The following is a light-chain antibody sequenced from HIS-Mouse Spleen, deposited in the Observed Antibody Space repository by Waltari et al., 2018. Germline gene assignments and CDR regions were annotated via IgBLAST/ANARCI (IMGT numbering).Light chain of an antibody. V-gene: IGKV1-13*02. Sequence: AIQLTQSPSFLSASVGDRVTITCRASQGISSALAWYQQKPGKAPKLLIYDASSLESGVPSRFSGSGSGTDFTLTISSLQPEDFATYYCQQFNSYPQDTFGQGTKLEIK. CDR2: DAS. CDR3: QQFNSYPQDT. CDR1: QGISSA. J-gene: IGKJ2*01.